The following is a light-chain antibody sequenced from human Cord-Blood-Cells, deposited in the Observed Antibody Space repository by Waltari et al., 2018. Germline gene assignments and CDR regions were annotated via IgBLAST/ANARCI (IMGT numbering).Light chain of an antibody. V-gene: IGKV4-1*01. CDR1: QSVLFSPYNKNY. J-gene: IGKJ1*01. Sequence: DIVMTQSPDSLAVSLGVRVNINCKSSQSVLFSPYNKNYVAWYQQKPGQPPKLLIYCASTRESGVPDRFSGSGSGTDFTLTISSLQAEDVAVYYCQQYNSTPWTFGQGTKVEIK. CDR3: QQYNSTPWT. CDR2: CAS.